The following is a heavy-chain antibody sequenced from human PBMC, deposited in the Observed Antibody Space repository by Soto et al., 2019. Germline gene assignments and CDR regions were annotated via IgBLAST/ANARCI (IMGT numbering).Heavy chain of an antibody. CDR1: GFTFSDYY. Sequence: QVQLVESGGGLVKPGGSLRLSCAASGFTFSDYYMSWIRQAPGKGLEWVSYISSSSSYTNYADSVKGRFTISRDNAKNSLYLQMNSLRAEDTAVYYCARQKKWDCSGGSCYLKRGYSYGPLDYWGQGTLVTVSS. CDR3: ARQKKWDCSGGSCYLKRGYSYGPLDY. D-gene: IGHD2-15*01. V-gene: IGHV3-11*06. J-gene: IGHJ4*02. CDR2: ISSSSSYT.